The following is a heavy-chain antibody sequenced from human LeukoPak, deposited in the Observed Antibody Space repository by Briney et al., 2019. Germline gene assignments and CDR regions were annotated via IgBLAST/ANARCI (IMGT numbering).Heavy chain of an antibody. V-gene: IGHV3-30-3*01. CDR1: GFTFRGYA. J-gene: IGHJ4*02. Sequence: AGGSLRLSCAASGFTFRGYAVHWVRQAPGKGLEWVAGIPYDASNKYYADSVKGRFTISRDNSKNTLSLQMNSLRAEDTAVYYCARDPYDSSGYPMGYWGQGTLVTVSS. D-gene: IGHD3-22*01. CDR3: ARDPYDSSGYPMGY. CDR2: IPYDASNK.